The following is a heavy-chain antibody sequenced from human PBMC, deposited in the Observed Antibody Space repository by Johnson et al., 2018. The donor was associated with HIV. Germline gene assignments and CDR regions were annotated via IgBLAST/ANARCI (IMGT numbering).Heavy chain of an antibody. J-gene: IGHJ3*02. CDR2: MYRGGST. V-gene: IGHV3-53*01. CDR1: GFTVSSNY. CDR3: VRANFNYYDSSGPDGHDAFDI. Sequence: EVQLVESGGGLIQPGGSLRLSCAASGFTVSSNYMSWVRQAPGKGLEWVSVMYRGGSTYYPDSVKGRFTISRDNSKNTLYIQMNSLRAEDTAVYYCVRANFNYYDSSGPDGHDAFDIWGQGTMVTVSS. D-gene: IGHD3-22*01.